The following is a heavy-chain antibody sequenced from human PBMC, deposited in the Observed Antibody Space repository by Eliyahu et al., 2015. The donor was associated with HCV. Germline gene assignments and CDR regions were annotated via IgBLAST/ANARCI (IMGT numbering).Heavy chain of an antibody. D-gene: IGHD1-26*01. Sequence: QLQLQESGPGLVKPSETLSLTCTVSGGSISSSSYYWGWIRQPPGKGLEWIGSIYYSGSTYYNPXLKSRVXISVDXSKNQFSLKLSSVTAADTAVYYCASSGVGATVEYYFDYWGQGTLVTVSS. CDR2: IYYSGST. CDR1: GGSISSSSYY. CDR3: ASSGVGATVEYYFDY. J-gene: IGHJ4*02. V-gene: IGHV4-39*01.